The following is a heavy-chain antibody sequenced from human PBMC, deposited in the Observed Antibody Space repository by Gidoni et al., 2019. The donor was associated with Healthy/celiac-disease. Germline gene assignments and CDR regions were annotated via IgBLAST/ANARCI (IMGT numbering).Heavy chain of an antibody. Sequence: EVQLAESGGGLVQPGGSLRLYCAASGFTFSTYAMSWVRQAPGKGLQEGSEISGSGGSTYYADSVKGRFTISRDNAKNTLYLQMNSLRAEDTAVYYCAKDNLKGSSWYDLSSDAFDIWGQGTMVTVSS. J-gene: IGHJ3*02. D-gene: IGHD6-13*01. CDR2: ISGSGGST. V-gene: IGHV3-23*04. CDR1: GFTFSTYA. CDR3: AKDNLKGSSWYDLSSDAFDI.